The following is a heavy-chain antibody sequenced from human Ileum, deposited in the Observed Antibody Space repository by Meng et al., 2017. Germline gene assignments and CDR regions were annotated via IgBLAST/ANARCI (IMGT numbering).Heavy chain of an antibody. CDR1: GFTFSSYG. D-gene: IGHD3-22*01. J-gene: IGHJ4*02. CDR2: MSFDGSKI. V-gene: IGHV3-30*03. CDR3: AFGACGSNCYYLES. Sequence: QVQLVESGGGVVQPGGSLRLSCSASGFTFSSYGMHWVRQAPGKGLEWVALMSFDGSKIFYGDSVKGRFTISRDNSKNTLYLQMNSLRAEDTAVYYCAFGACGSNCYYLESWGQGTLVTVSS.